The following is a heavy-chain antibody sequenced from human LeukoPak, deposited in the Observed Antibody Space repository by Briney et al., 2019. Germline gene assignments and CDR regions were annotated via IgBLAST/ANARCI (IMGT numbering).Heavy chain of an antibody. CDR1: GFSFRSYA. D-gene: IGHD3-9*01. V-gene: IGHV3-23*01. Sequence: GGSLRLSCAASGFSFRSYAMSWVRQAPGKGLEWVSDIRASGGSTYYADSVKGRFTISRDNSKNTLYLQMNSLRAEDTAVYYCAKDGAYYDLLTAYYFDYWGQGTLVTVSS. CDR2: IRASGGST. CDR3: AKDGAYYDLLTAYYFDY. J-gene: IGHJ4*02.